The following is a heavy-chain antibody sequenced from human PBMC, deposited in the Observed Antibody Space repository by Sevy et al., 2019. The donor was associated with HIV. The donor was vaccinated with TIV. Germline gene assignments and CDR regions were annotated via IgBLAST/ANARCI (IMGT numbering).Heavy chain of an antibody. Sequence: SETLSLTCAVSGYSISSSNWWGWIRQPPGKGLEWIGYIYYSGSTYYNPSLKSRVTMSVDTSKNQFSLKLSSVTAVDTAVYYCARKNDSSGLYAFDIWGQGTMVTVSS. D-gene: IGHD3-22*01. J-gene: IGHJ3*02. CDR3: ARKNDSSGLYAFDI. CDR1: GYSISSSNW. CDR2: IYYSGST. V-gene: IGHV4-28*01.